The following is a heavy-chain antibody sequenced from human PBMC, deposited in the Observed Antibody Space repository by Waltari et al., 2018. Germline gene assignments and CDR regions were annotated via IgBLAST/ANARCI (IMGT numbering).Heavy chain of an antibody. Sequence: QVQLQESGPGLVKPSETLSLTCTVSGGSISSYYCSWIRQPPGKGLEWIGYIYYSGSTNYNPSLKSRVTISVDTSKNQFSLKLSSVTAADTAVYYCARDLWGMTTVTTGRWFDPWGQGTLVTVSS. CDR2: IYYSGST. D-gene: IGHD4-4*01. CDR1: GGSISSYY. V-gene: IGHV4-59*01. CDR3: ARDLWGMTTVTTGRWFDP. J-gene: IGHJ5*02.